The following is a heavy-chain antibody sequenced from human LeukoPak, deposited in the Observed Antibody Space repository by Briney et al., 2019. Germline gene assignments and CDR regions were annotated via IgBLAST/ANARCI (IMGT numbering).Heavy chain of an antibody. CDR2: IYYNGST. J-gene: IGHJ5*02. Sequence: SQTLSLTCTVSGGSVSNSGYYWSWIRQHPGKGLEWIGNIYYNGSTYYNPSLKSRLSISVDTSKNQFSLKLSSVTAVDTAVYYCARDRHITIFGVVPHRWFDPWGQGTLVTVSS. V-gene: IGHV4-31*03. CDR3: ARDRHITIFGVVPHRWFDP. D-gene: IGHD3-3*01. CDR1: GGSVSNSGYY.